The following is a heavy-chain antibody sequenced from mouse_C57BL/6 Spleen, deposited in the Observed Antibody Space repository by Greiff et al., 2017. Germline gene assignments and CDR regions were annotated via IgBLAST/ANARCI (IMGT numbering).Heavy chain of an antibody. J-gene: IGHJ2*01. CDR1: GYTFTSYW. V-gene: IGHV1-52*01. Sequence: QVQLKQPGAELVRPGSSVKLSCKASGYTFTSYWMHWVKQRPIQGLEWIGNIDPSDSETHYNQKFKDKATLTVDKSSSTAYMQLSSLTSEDSAVYYCARGVHYYGFDYWGQGTTLTVSS. CDR2: IDPSDSET. CDR3: ARGVHYYGFDY. D-gene: IGHD1-2*01.